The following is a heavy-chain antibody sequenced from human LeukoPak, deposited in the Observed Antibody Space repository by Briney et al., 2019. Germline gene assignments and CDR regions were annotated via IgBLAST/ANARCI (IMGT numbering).Heavy chain of an antibody. CDR1: GYTFTSYG. D-gene: IGHD4-23*01. V-gene: IGHV1-18*01. J-gene: IGHJ3*02. CDR2: ISAYNGNT. Sequence: ASVKVSCKASGYTFTSYGISWVRQAPGQGLEWMGWISAYNGNTKYAQKLQGTVTMTTDTSTSTAYMELRSLRSDDTAVYYCARDRVAEWELARAFDIWGQGTMVTVSS. CDR3: ARDRVAEWELARAFDI.